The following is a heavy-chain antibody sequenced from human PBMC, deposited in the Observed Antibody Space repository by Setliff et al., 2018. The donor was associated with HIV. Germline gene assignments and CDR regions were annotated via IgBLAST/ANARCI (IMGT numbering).Heavy chain of an antibody. CDR2: ISHNGTDT. Sequence: GGSLRLSCTGSEFTFSKYAMNWVRQAPGKGLEWVSGISHNGTDTHYADSLKGRFAVSRDNSNNTLYLQMNSLRAEDTAVYYCAKVNSGWARDAFDIWGQGTVVTVSS. J-gene: IGHJ3*02. D-gene: IGHD6-19*01. CDR3: AKVNSGWARDAFDI. V-gene: IGHV3-23*05. CDR1: EFTFSKYA.